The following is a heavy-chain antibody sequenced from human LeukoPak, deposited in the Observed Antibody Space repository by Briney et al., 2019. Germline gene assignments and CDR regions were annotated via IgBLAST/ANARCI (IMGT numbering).Heavy chain of an antibody. CDR3: ARGHCSGGSCHGAFDI. J-gene: IGHJ3*02. V-gene: IGHV3-21*01. D-gene: IGHD2-15*01. CDR2: ISSSSSYI. CDR1: GFTFSDYG. Sequence: GGSLRLSCAASGFTFSDYGMHWVRQAPGKGLEWVSSISSSSSYIYYADSVKGRFTISRDNAKNSLYLQMNSLRAEDTAVYYCARGHCSGGSCHGAFDIWGQGTMVTVSS.